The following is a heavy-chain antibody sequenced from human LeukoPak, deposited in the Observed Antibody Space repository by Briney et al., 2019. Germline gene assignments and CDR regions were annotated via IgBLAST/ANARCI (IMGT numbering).Heavy chain of an antibody. Sequence: GGSLRLSCAASGFTFSSCSMNWVRQAPGKGLEWVSFISSSGSYIYYGDSMKGRFTISRDNAKNSLYLQMNSLRAEDTAVYYCAGVYYGSGSSFDYWGQGTLVTVSS. V-gene: IGHV3-21*01. CDR3: AGVYYGSGSSFDY. CDR2: ISSSGSYI. D-gene: IGHD3-10*01. CDR1: GFTFSSCS. J-gene: IGHJ4*02.